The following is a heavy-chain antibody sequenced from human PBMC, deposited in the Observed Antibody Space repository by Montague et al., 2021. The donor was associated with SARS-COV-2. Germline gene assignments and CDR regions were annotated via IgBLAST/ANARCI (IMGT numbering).Heavy chain of an antibody. CDR1: GGSFSDYH. CDR2: INYSGST. V-gene: IGHV4-34*01. J-gene: IGHJ4*02. Sequence: SETLSLTCAVYGGSFSDYHCTWIRQSPGGGLEWIGNINYSGSTNYNPSLRSRVTISIDTSKNQFSLKLTSVTAADTAVYYCARGAPGYWGQGTLVTVSS. CDR3: ARGAPGY.